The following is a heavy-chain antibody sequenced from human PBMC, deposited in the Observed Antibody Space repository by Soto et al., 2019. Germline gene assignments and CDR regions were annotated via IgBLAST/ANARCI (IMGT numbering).Heavy chain of an antibody. J-gene: IGHJ4*02. CDR2: ISGSGGST. CDR1: GFTFSSYA. Sequence: GGSLRLSCAASGFTFSSYAMSWVRQAPGKGLEWVSAISGSGGSTYYADSVKGRFTISRDNSKNTLYLQMNSLRAEDTAVYYCAKDRGRKYYYDSSGYYPFEYWGQGTLVTVPS. CDR3: AKDRGRKYYYDSSGYYPFEY. V-gene: IGHV3-23*01. D-gene: IGHD3-22*01.